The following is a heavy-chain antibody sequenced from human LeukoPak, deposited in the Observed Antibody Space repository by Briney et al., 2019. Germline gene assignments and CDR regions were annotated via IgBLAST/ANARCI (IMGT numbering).Heavy chain of an antibody. V-gene: IGHV3-21*01. Sequence: GGSLRLSCAASGFAFNTYSMNWVRQAPGKGLEWVSFIFSSSTYIYYTDSVKGRFTISRDNARNSLYLQMNSLRAEDTAVYYCARESGYKGLGFDYWGQGTLVTFSS. D-gene: IGHD5-12*01. J-gene: IGHJ4*02. CDR1: GFAFNTYS. CDR2: IFSSSTYI. CDR3: ARESGYKGLGFDY.